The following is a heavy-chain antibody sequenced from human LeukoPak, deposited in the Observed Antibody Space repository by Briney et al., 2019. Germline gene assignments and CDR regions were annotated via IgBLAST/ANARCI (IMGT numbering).Heavy chain of an antibody. D-gene: IGHD5-12*01. V-gene: IGHV1-24*01. J-gene: IGHJ4*02. Sequence: ASVQVSCKVSGYTLTELSMHWVRQAPGKGLEWMGGFDPEDGETIYAQKFQGRVTMTEDTSTDTAYMELSSLRSEDTAVYYCATKGWLRLGFDYWGQGTLVTVSS. CDR3: ATKGWLRLGFDY. CDR1: GYTLTELS. CDR2: FDPEDGET.